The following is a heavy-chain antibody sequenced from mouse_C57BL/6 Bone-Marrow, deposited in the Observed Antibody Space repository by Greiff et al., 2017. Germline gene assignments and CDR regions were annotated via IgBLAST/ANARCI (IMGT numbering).Heavy chain of an antibody. J-gene: IGHJ2*02. Sequence: QVQLQQSGAELVKPGASVKMSCKASGYTFTTYPLEWMKQNHGKSLEWIGNFHPYNDDTKYNEKFKGKATLTVEKSSNTVYLELSQLTSDDYAVYYCARSSTFFYYFDYWGQGTSLTVSS. CDR1: GYTFTTYP. CDR2: FHPYNDDT. D-gene: IGHD5-1*01. V-gene: IGHV1-47*01. CDR3: ARSSTFFYYFDY.